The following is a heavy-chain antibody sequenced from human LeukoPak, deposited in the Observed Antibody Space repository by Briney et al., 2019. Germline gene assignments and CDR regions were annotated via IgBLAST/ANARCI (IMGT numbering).Heavy chain of an antibody. J-gene: IGHJ6*03. CDR2: IYYSGYT. V-gene: IGHV4-59*01. CDR1: GGSISSYY. D-gene: IGHD3-22*01. CDR3: ARGSYYYDSSGYYTTYYYYYYMDV. Sequence: PSETLSLTCTVSGGSISSYYWSWIRQPPGKGLKWIGNIYYSGYTTYSPSLRSRVTISVDTSKNQFSLKLSSVTAADTAVYYCARGSYYYDSSGYYTTYYYYYYMDVWGKGTTVTVSS.